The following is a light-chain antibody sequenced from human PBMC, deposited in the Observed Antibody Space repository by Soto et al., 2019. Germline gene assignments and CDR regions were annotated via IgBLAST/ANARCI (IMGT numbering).Light chain of an antibody. CDR1: SSDVGGYNY. J-gene: IGLJ1*01. Sequence: QSALTQPASVSGSPGQSITISCTGNSSDVGGYNYVSWYQHHPGKAPKLMIFDVSNRPSGVSNCFSGSKSGNTASLTISGLQPEDEADYYCSSYTTSNTRQIVFGTGTKVTVL. CDR3: SSYTTSNTRQIV. V-gene: IGLV2-14*03. CDR2: DVS.